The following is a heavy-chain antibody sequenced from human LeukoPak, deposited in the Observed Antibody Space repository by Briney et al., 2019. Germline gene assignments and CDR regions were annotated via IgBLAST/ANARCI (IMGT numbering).Heavy chain of an antibody. D-gene: IGHD2-21*01. Sequence: PGGSLRLSCAASGFTLISDAMNWVRQAPGEGLEWVSYISPNGGTIYYADSVKGRFTISGDNAKNSLYLQMNSLRVEDTAVYYCARAPVAEAAMDVWGHGTTVTVSS. J-gene: IGHJ6*01. CDR2: ISPNGGTI. CDR3: ARAPVAEAAMDV. V-gene: IGHV3-48*03. CDR1: GFTLISDA.